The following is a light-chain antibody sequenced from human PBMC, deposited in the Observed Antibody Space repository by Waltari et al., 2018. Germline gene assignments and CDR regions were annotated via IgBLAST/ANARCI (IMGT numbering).Light chain of an antibody. CDR3: SSYTSSSTWV. CDR1: RRGVGGSNY. Sequence: QSALTKPASVSGSPGPSISISCTGTRRGVGGSNYVSWYQQHPGKAPKLMIYEVSNRPSGVSNRFSGSKSGNTASLTISVLPAEDEADYYCSSYTSSSTWVFGGGTKLTVL. V-gene: IGLV2-14*01. CDR2: EVS. J-gene: IGLJ3*02.